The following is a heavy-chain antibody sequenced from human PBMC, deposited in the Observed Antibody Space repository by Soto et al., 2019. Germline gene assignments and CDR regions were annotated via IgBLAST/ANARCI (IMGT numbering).Heavy chain of an antibody. Sequence: SETLSLTCTVSGGSISTYYWSWIRQPPGGTLEWIGYIYASGATTYNPSLESRVTMSVDMPNNEFSLELTSLTAADTAVYYCARSHSFDGSIYHYYFDFWGQGTLVTAPQ. D-gene: IGHD3-10*01. CDR3: ARSHSFDGSIYHYYFDF. CDR1: GGSISTYY. V-gene: IGHV4-59*01. J-gene: IGHJ4*02. CDR2: IYASGAT.